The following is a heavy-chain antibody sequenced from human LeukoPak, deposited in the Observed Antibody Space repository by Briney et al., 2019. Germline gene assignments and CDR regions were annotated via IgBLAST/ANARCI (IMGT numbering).Heavy chain of an antibody. D-gene: IGHD6-13*01. CDR3: AKRAPGYYFDY. Sequence: GGSLRLSCAASGFTVSSYYMTWVRQAPGKGLEWVSVIYSGGNRYYADSVKGRVAISRDNSKNTLYLQMNSLRADDTAVYYCAKRAPGYYFDYWGQGTMVTVSS. CDR1: GFTVSSYY. J-gene: IGHJ4*02. V-gene: IGHV3-66*04. CDR2: IYSGGNR.